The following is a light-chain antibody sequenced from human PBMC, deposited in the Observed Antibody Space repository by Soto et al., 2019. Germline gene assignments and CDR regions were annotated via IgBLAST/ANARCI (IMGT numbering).Light chain of an antibody. J-gene: IGKJ5*01. CDR3: QLYGGSPRR. CDR2: DVS. V-gene: IGKV3-15*01. Sequence: ETVMNQSSATLYVSPGERATLSCRASQSARISLGWYQQKPGQAPMILIYDVSTRATVVPARFSGSGSGTEFTLTIISPQSVECAVYDCQLYGGSPRRFGQGTRLEIK. CDR1: QSARIS.